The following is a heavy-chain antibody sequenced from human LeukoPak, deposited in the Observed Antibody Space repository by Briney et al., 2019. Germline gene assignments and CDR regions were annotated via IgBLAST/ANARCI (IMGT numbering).Heavy chain of an antibody. CDR3: ARGEVVVVPAVTYYFDY. Sequence: GGSLKLSCEASGFTFSSYSMHWVRQAPGKGLEWGAVIWYDGSNKYYADSVKGRFTISRDNSKNTLYLQMNSLRAEDTAVYYCARGEVVVVPAVTYYFDYWGQGTLVTVSS. J-gene: IGHJ4*02. D-gene: IGHD2-2*01. CDR2: IWYDGSNK. CDR1: GFTFSSYS. V-gene: IGHV3-33*01.